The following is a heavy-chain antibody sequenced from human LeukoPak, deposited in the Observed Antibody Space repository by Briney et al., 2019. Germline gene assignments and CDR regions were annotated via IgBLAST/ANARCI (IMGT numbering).Heavy chain of an antibody. CDR2: IYYSGST. CDR3: AREQGIYYYDSSGFDY. D-gene: IGHD3-22*01. Sequence: SETLSLTCTVSGGSISSYYWSWIRQPPGKGLEWIGDIYYSGSTNYNPSLKSRVTISVDTSKNQFSLKLSSVTAADTAVYYCAREQGIYYYDSSGFDYWGQGTLVTVSS. J-gene: IGHJ4*02. CDR1: GGSISSYY. V-gene: IGHV4-59*01.